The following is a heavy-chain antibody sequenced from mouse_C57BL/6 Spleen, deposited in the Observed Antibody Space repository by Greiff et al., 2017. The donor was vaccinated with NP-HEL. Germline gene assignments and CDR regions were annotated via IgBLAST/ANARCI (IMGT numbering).Heavy chain of an antibody. CDR2: INPGSGGT. V-gene: IGHV1-54*01. D-gene: IGHD1-1*02. CDR3: ARSDYGRYFDV. J-gene: IGHJ1*03. CDR1: GYAFTNYL. Sequence: QVQLQQSGAELVRPGTSVKVSCKASGYAFTNYLIEWVKQRPGQGLEWIGVINPGSGGTNYNEKFKGKATLTVDKSSSTAYMQLSSLTSEDSAVYYCARSDYGRYFDVWGTGTTVTVSS.